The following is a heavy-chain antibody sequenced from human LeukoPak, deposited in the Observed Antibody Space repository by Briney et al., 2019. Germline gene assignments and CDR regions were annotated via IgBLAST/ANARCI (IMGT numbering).Heavy chain of an antibody. D-gene: IGHD3-16*01. V-gene: IGHV3-74*01. CDR1: GIYW. J-gene: IGHJ6*02. CDR3: ARGGGLDV. CDR2: INSDGSWT. Sequence: GGSLRLSCAASGIYWMHWVRQAPGKGLVWVSHINSDGSWTSYADSVKGRFTISRDNAKNSLYLQMSNLRAEDTAVYFCARGGGLDVWGQGATVTVSS.